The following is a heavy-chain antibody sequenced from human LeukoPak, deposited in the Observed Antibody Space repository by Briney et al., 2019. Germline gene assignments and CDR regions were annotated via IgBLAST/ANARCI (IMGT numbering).Heavy chain of an antibody. V-gene: IGHV3-23*01. D-gene: IGHD4-23*01. Sequence: PGGSLRLSCEASGFTFSSYGMSWVRQAPGKGLAWFSVISSSADSTYYADSVKGRFTISRDNSKNTLFLQMNSLRAEDTAVYYCAKPLEKYTYGGNFDYWGQGILVTVSS. J-gene: IGHJ4*02. CDR3: AKPLEKYTYGGNFDY. CDR2: ISSSADST. CDR1: GFTFSSYG.